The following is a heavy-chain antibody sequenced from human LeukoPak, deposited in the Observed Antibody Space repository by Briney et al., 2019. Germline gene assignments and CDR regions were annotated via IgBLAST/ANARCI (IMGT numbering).Heavy chain of an antibody. Sequence: SETLSLTCTVSGGSITNRIHYWGWIRQAPGRGLEWVGSLYYSGTTYYNPSLESRITMSVDTSNNQFSLKVDSVTAADTAVYYCARHGLYYDFWSGLDVFDIWGQGKMVTVSS. CDR2: LYYSGTT. CDR3: ARHGLYYDFWSGLDVFDI. V-gene: IGHV4-39*01. D-gene: IGHD3-3*01. J-gene: IGHJ3*02. CDR1: GGSITNRIHY.